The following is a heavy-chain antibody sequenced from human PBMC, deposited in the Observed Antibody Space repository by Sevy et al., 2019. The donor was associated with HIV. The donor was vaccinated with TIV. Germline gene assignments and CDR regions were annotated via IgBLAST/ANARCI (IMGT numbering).Heavy chain of an antibody. J-gene: IGHJ3*02. CDR3: AGHRRGGGSDLPGIDAFDI. CDR1: GYSFTSHW. Sequence: GESLKISCKGSGYSFTSHWIVWVRQMPGKGLEWMGIIYPGDSDTRYSPSFQGQVTISADKSISTAYLQWRSLKASDTAMYYCAGHRRGGGSDLPGIDAFDIWGQGTMVTVSS. D-gene: IGHD1-26*01. CDR2: IYPGDSDT. V-gene: IGHV5-51*01.